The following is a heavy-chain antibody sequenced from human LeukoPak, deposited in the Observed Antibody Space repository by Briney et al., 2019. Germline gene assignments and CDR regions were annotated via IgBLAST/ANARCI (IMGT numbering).Heavy chain of an antibody. CDR3: AGDYYDSSGYLY. CDR1: GFTFSSYS. CDR2: ISGTSNTI. Sequence: TGGSLRLSCVGSGFTFSSYSMNWVRQAPGKGLEWVSYISGTSNTIYYADSVKGRFTISRDNAKNSLYLQMNSLRAEDTAVYYCAGDYYDSSGYLYWGQGTLVTVSS. D-gene: IGHD3-22*01. V-gene: IGHV3-48*04. J-gene: IGHJ4*02.